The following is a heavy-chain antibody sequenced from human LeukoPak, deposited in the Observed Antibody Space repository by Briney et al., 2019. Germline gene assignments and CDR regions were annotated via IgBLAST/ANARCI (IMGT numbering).Heavy chain of an antibody. V-gene: IGHV4-59*01. CDR2: IYYSGST. J-gene: IGHJ4*02. Sequence: SETLSLTCTVSGGSISSYYWSWLRQPPGKGLEGIGYIYYSGSTNYNPSLKSRVTISVDTSKNQFSLKLSSVTAADTAVYYCARDDGGTFDYWGQGTLVTVSS. CDR3: ARDDGGTFDY. CDR1: GGSISSYY. D-gene: IGHD3-16*01.